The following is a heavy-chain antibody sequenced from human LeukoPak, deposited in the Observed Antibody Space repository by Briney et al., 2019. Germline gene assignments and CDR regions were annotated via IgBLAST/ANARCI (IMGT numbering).Heavy chain of an antibody. CDR2: IYWDDDK. V-gene: IGHV2-5*02. D-gene: IGHD3-9*01. Sequence: SGPTLVNPTQTLTLTCTFSGSSLSTSGVGVGWIRQPPGKALEWLALIYWDDDKRYSPSLKSRLTITKDTSKSQVVLTMTSMDPVDTATYYCAHVLRYFDWLFFDYWGQGTLVTVSS. J-gene: IGHJ4*02. CDR3: AHVLRYFDWLFFDY. CDR1: GSSLSTSGVG.